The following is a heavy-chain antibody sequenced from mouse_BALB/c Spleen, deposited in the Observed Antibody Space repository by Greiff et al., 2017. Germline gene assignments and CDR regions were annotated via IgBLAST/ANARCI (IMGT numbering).Heavy chain of an antibody. CDR3: AREGYGNYGNAMDY. CDR1: GFTFSDYY. D-gene: IGHD2-10*02. V-gene: IGHV5-4*02. Sequence: EVKLQESGGGLVKPGGSLKLSCAASGFTFSDYYMYWVRQTPEKRLEWVATISDGGSYTYYPDSVKGRFTISRDNAKNNLYLQMSSLKSEDTAMYYCAREGYGNYGNAMDYWGQGTSVTVSS. J-gene: IGHJ4*01. CDR2: ISDGGSYT.